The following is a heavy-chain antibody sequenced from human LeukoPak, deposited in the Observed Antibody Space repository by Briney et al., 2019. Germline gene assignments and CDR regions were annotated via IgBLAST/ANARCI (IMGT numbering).Heavy chain of an antibody. V-gene: IGHV4-39*01. CDR2: IYYSGST. D-gene: IGHD6-19*01. Sequence: PSETLSLTCTVSGGSISSYYWGWIRQPPGKGLEWIGSIYYSGSTYYNPSLKSRVTISVDTSKNQFSLKLSSVTAADTAVYYCARHPGYSSGWYYFDYWGQGTLVTVSS. J-gene: IGHJ4*02. CDR3: ARHPGYSSGWYYFDY. CDR1: GGSISSYY.